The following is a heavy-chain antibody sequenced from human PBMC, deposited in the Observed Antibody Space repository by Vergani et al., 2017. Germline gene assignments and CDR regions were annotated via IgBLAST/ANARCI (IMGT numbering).Heavy chain of an antibody. CDR1: GITFKNAW. D-gene: IGHD2-2*02. V-gene: IGHV4-4*02. J-gene: IGHJ4*02. CDR3: ATIGYRRWGYYFDY. Sequence: VQVVESGGGLIKPGGSLRLSCVVSGITFKNAWINWVRQAPGKGLEWIGEIGHTEDTKYSPSLKSRVTVSVDESRNLFSLRLNSVTAADTAVYYCATIGYRRWGYYFDYWGQGILVTVSS. CDR2: IGHTEDT.